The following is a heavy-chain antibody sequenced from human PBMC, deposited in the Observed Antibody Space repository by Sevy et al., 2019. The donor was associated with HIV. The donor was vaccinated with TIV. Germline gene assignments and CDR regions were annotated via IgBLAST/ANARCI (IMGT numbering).Heavy chain of an antibody. CDR3: TKLGTMGGGDYYYYYMDV. V-gene: IGHV3-30*02. CDR2: IWLDGSKK. D-gene: IGHD3-3*01. CDR1: GFIFSSYG. J-gene: IGHJ6*03. Sequence: GGSLRLSCAAAGFIFSSYGMHWVRQAPGKGLEWVAFIWLDGSKKYYGESMKGRFTISRDNSKNTLYLQMNSLRAEDTAVYYCTKLGTMGGGDYYYYYMDVWGKGTTVTVSS.